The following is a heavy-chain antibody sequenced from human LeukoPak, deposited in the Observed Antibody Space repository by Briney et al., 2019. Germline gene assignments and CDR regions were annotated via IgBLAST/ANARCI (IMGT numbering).Heavy chain of an antibody. CDR2: ISRSGSTK. V-gene: IGHV3-11*01. CDR3: AKDDAWLRFGE. Sequence: PGGSLRLSCAASGFTFSDYNMRWIRQAPGKGLEWVSSISRSGSTKYYADSVKGRFTISRDNAKNTLYLEVISQTAEDTAVYYCAKDDAWLRFGEWSQGTLVTVSS. CDR1: GFTFSDYN. J-gene: IGHJ4*02. D-gene: IGHD3-10*01.